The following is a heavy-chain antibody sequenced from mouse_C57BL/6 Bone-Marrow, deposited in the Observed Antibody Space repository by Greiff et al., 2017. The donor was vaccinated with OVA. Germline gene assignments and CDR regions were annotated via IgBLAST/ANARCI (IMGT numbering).Heavy chain of an antibody. V-gene: IGHV1-55*01. J-gene: IGHJ4*01. CDR3: EICYSKGYYAMDY. D-gene: IGHD2-5*01. CDR2: IYPGSGST. Sequence: QVQLQQPGAELVKPGASVKMSCKASGYTFTSYWITWVKQRPGQGLEWIGDIYPGSGSTNYNEKFKSKATLTVATSSSTAYMQLRTLTSEDSAVYDCEICYSKGYYAMDYWGQGTSVTVSS. CDR1: GYTFTSYW.